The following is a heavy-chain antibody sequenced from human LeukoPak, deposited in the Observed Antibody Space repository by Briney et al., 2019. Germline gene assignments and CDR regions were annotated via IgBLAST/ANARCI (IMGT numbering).Heavy chain of an antibody. CDR2: IYYSGST. V-gene: IGHV4-59*01. Sequence: SETLSLTRTVSGGSISSYYWSWIRQPPGKGLEWIGYIYYSGSTNYNPSLKSRVTISVDTSKNQFSLKLSSVTAADTAVYYCAREAMARFDYWGQGTLVTVSS. CDR3: AREAMARFDY. D-gene: IGHD2-8*01. J-gene: IGHJ4*02. CDR1: GGSISSYY.